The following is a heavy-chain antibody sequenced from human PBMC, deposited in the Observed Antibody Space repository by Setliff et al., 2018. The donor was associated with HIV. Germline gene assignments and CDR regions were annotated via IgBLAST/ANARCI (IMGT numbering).Heavy chain of an antibody. D-gene: IGHD3-16*02. V-gene: IGHV7-4-1*02. Sequence: GASVKVSCKASGYTFTTYAINWVRQAPGQGLEWMGWINMYTANPSYAQGFTGRFVFSLDTSVSTAYLQISSLGAEDTALYYCARDRYGASFDSWGQGTPVTVSS. CDR1: GYTFTTYA. J-gene: IGHJ4*02. CDR3: ARDRYGASFDS. CDR2: INMYTANP.